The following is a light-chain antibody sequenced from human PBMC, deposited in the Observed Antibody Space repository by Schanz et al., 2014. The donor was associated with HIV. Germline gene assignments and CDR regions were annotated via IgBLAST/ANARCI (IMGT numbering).Light chain of an antibody. CDR2: EVS. Sequence: QSALTQPPSASGSPGQSVTISCTGTSSDVGDYNYVSWYQQHPGKAPKIMIFEVSKRPSGVPDRFSGSKSGNTASLTISGLQAEDEADYYCCSYAGSYTLLVVFGGGTKLTVL. V-gene: IGLV2-8*01. CDR1: SSDVGDYNY. CDR3: CSYAGSYTLLVV. J-gene: IGLJ2*01.